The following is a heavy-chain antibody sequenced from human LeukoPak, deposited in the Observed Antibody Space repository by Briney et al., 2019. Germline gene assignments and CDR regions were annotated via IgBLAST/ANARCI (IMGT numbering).Heavy chain of an antibody. V-gene: IGHV4-59*01. D-gene: IGHD5-18*01. CDR3: AGGEDTAMVTMNYGMDV. CDR1: GGSISSYY. CDR2: IYYSGSA. J-gene: IGHJ6*02. Sequence: ASETLSLTCTVSGGSISSYYWSWIRQPPGKGLEWIGYIYYSGSANYNPSLKSRVTISVDTSKNQFSLKLSSVTAADTAVYYCAGGEDTAMVTMNYGMDVWGQGTTVTVSS.